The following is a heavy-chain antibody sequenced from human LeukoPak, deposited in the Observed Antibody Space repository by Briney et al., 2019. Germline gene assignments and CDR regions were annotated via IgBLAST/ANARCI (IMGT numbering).Heavy chain of an antibody. CDR3: AKRGALRYFDWCNLDY. J-gene: IGHJ4*02. V-gene: IGHV3-53*01. Sequence: GGSLRLSCAASGFTVSSNYMSWVRQAPGKGLEWVSVIYSGGSTYYADSVKGRFTISRDNSKNTLYLQMNSLRAEDTAVYYCAKRGALRYFDWCNLDYWGQGTLVTVSS. D-gene: IGHD3-9*01. CDR2: IYSGGST. CDR1: GFTVSSNY.